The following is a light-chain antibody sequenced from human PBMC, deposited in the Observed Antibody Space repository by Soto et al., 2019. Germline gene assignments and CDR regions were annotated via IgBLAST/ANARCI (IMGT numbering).Light chain of an antibody. J-gene: IGLJ2*01. CDR3: SSYVGSLVV. Sequence: QLVLTQPASVSGSPGQSIAISCTGSSSDIGIYKYVSWYQQHPGKVPKLIIYEVSKRPSGVPDRFSGSKSGNTASLTVSGLQAEDEADYYCSSYVGSLVVFGGGTKLTVL. CDR2: EVS. V-gene: IGLV2-8*01. CDR1: SSDIGIYKY.